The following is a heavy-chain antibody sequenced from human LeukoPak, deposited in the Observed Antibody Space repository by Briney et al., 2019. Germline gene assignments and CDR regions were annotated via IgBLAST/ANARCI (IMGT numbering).Heavy chain of an antibody. J-gene: IGHJ4*02. D-gene: IGHD1-20*01. CDR2: IYDSGRT. Sequence: SETLSLTCTVSGGAMSSYYWSWVGQPPGKGLEWIGYIYDSGRTNYNPSLKSPVTISIDTSKNHFSLKLSSATATDTALYYCARHQGSNWISPIDYWGQGTLFTVSS. CDR1: GGAMSSYY. CDR3: ARHQGSNWISPIDY. V-gene: IGHV4-59*08.